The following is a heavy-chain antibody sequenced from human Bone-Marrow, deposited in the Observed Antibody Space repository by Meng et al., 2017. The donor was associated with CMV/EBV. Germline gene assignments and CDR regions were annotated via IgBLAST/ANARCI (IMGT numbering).Heavy chain of an antibody. CDR2: IYYSGST. J-gene: IGHJ4*02. CDR1: GGSISSSSYY. V-gene: IGHV4-31*03. D-gene: IGHD1-1*01. CDR3: ARAPRGLEPKASYFDY. Sequence: SETLSLTCTVSGGSISSSSYYWDWIRQPPGKGLEWIGYIYYSGSTYYNPSLKSRVTISVDTSKNQFSLKLRSVTAADTAVYYCARAPRGLEPKASYFDYWGQGTLVTVSS.